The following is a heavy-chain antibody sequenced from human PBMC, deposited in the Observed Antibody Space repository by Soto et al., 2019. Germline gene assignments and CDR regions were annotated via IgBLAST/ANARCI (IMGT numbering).Heavy chain of an antibody. CDR3: ARHLKTVAGEGEFYFYGMDV. CDR1: GGSINSRRYS. Sequence: SETLSLTCNVSGGSINSRRYSWGWIRLPPGRGLEWIGSVYYSGSTYYNPSLKSRVTVSVDTSNNQFSLRLTSVTAADTAVYYCARHLKTVAGEGEFYFYGMDVWGQGTTVTVSS. CDR2: VYYSGST. V-gene: IGHV4-39*01. J-gene: IGHJ6*02. D-gene: IGHD6-19*01.